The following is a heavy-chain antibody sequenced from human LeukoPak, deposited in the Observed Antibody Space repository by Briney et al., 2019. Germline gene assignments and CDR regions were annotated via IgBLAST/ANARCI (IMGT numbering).Heavy chain of an antibody. J-gene: IGHJ5*02. CDR3: ARGITGTTGWFDP. D-gene: IGHD1-7*01. Sequence: PSETLSLTCTVSGGSISSSSYYWGWIRQPPGKGLEWIGSIYYSGSTYYNPSLKSRVTISVDTSKNQFSLKLSSVTAADTAVYYCARGITGTTGWFDPWGQGTLVTVSS. CDR1: GGSISSSSYY. CDR2: IYYSGST. V-gene: IGHV4-39*07.